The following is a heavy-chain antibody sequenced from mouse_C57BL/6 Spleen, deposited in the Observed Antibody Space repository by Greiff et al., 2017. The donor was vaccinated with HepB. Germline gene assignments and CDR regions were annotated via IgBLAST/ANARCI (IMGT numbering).Heavy chain of an antibody. J-gene: IGHJ4*01. V-gene: IGHV1-9*01. CDR3: ARGNHDYDGYYAMDY. CDR1: GYTFTGYW. D-gene: IGHD2-4*01. CDR2: ILPGSGST. Sequence: VNVVESGAELMKPGASVKLSCKATGYTFTGYWIEWVKQRPGHGLEWIGEILPGSGSTNYNEKFKGKATFTADTSSNTAYMQLSSLTTEDSAIYYCARGNHDYDGYYAMDYWGQGTSVTVSS.